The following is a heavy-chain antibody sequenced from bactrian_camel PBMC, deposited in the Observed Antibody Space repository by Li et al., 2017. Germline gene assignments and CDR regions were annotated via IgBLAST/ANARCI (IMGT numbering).Heavy chain of an antibody. CDR2: VLIGGSDT. CDR1: GFTFDTYS. V-gene: IGHV3S6*01. D-gene: IGHD5*01. Sequence: HVQLVESGGGLVQPGGSLRLSCAASGFTFDTYSMTWVRQAPGKGLEWVSKVLIGGSDTYYADSVKGRFTISRDNAKNTLYLQLNSLKSEDTALYYCAKSGLGRDFDNWGQGTQVTVS. J-gene: IGHJ4*01. CDR3: AKSGLGRDFDN.